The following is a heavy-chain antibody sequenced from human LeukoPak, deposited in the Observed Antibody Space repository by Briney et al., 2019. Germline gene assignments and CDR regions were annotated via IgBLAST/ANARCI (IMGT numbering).Heavy chain of an antibody. CDR1: GFTFSSYS. V-gene: IGHV3-21*01. J-gene: IGHJ4*02. CDR2: ISSSSSYR. CDR3: ARDGRTTVTSFDY. Sequence: PGGSLRLSCAASGFTFSSYSMNWVRQAPGKGLEWVSSISSSSSYRYYADSVKGRFTISRDNAKNSLYLQMNSLRAEDTAVYYCARDGRTTVTSFDYWGQGTLVTVSS. D-gene: IGHD4-17*01.